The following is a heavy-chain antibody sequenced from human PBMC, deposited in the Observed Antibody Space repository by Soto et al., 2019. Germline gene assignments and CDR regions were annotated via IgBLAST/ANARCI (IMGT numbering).Heavy chain of an antibody. Sequence: GGSLRLSCASSGFTFSDHSLNWVRQAPGKRPEWVSSISSSGGYISYADSVKGRFTISRDSAKNSLYLQMSSLRAEDTAIYYCTRESGTKPNYFDFWGQGTLVTVSS. CDR1: GFTFSDHS. J-gene: IGHJ4*02. CDR2: ISSSGGYI. V-gene: IGHV3-21*06. D-gene: IGHD6-25*01. CDR3: TRESGTKPNYFDF.